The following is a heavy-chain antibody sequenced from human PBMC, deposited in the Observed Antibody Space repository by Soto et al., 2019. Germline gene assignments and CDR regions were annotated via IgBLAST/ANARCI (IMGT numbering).Heavy chain of an antibody. D-gene: IGHD6-13*01. CDR2: IYYSGST. Sequence: SETLSLTCTVSGGSISSSTYYWGWIRQPPGKGLEWIGSIYYSGSTYYNPSLKSRVTISVDTSKNQFSLKLSSVTAADTAVYYCASNLGYSSSWPNLDYWGQGTLVTVS. CDR1: GGSISSSTYY. CDR3: ASNLGYSSSWPNLDY. J-gene: IGHJ4*02. V-gene: IGHV4-39*01.